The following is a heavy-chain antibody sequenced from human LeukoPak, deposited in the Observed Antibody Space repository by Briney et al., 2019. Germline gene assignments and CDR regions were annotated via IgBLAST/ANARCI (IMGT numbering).Heavy chain of an antibody. D-gene: IGHD6-13*01. CDR2: IYYSGST. V-gene: IGHV4-59*01. CDR1: GGSISSYY. CDR3: ARASYQVAAGLFDY. J-gene: IGHJ4*01. Sequence: PSETLSLTCTVSGGSISSYYWSWIRQPPGKGLEWIGYIYYSGSTNYNPSLKSRVTISVDTSKNQFSLKLSSVTAADTAVYYCARASYQVAAGLFDYWGQEPWSPSPQ.